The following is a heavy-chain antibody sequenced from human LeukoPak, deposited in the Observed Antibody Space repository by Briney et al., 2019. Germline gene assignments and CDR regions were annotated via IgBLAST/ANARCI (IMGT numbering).Heavy chain of an antibody. CDR3: AKLKGILTGYASDY. Sequence: QSGGSLRLSCAASGFTFSSYGMHWVRQAPGKGLAGVSFIRHDGSNEYYADSVKGRFTISRDNSKNTLYLQMNSLRAEDTAVYYCAKLKGILTGYASDYWGQGTLVTVSS. V-gene: IGHV3-30*02. CDR2: IRHDGSNE. D-gene: IGHD3-9*01. J-gene: IGHJ4*02. CDR1: GFTFSSYG.